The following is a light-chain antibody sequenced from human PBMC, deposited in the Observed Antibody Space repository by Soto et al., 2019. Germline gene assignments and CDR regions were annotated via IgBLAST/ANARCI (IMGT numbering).Light chain of an antibody. CDR3: QQYGTSPTLT. V-gene: IGKV3-20*01. CDR1: RSVSNNY. J-gene: IGKJ4*01. Sequence: EIVMTQSPVTLSVSLGERATLSCRASRSVSNNYLAWYQQKRGQAPRLLIYDTSSRATGIPDRFSGTGSATDFTLTISRLETADFAVYYCQQYGTSPTLTFGGGTKVDIK. CDR2: DTS.